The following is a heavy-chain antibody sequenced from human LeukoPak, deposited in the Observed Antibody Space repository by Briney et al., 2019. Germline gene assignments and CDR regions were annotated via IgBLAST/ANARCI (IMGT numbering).Heavy chain of an antibody. CDR3: AREEVNEYFQH. CDR2: ISYDGSNK. CDR1: GFTFNSYS. D-gene: IGHD3-10*01. V-gene: IGHV3-30-3*01. Sequence: PGRSLRLSCAASGFTFNSYSMHWVRQAPGMGLEWVAVISYDGSNKYYADSVKGRFTISRDNSKNTVCLQMNSLRAEDTAVYYCAREEVNEYFQHWGQGTLVTVSS. J-gene: IGHJ1*01.